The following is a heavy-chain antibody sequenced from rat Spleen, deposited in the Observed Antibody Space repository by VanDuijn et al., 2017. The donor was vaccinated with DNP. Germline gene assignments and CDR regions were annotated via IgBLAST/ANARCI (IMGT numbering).Heavy chain of an antibody. CDR2: ISYSGST. CDR1: AYSITTNY. CDR3: ARWSDYLDY. Sequence: EVHLQESGPGLVKPSQSLSLTCSVTAYSITTNYWGWIRKFPGNKMEWIGQISYSGSTSYNPSLKSRISITRDTSKNQFFLQLNSETTEDTATYYCARWSDYLDYWGQGFMVTVSS. J-gene: IGHJ2*01. V-gene: IGHV3-1*01.